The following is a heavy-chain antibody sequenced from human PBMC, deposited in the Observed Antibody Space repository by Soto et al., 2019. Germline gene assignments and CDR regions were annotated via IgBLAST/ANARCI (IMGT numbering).Heavy chain of an antibody. J-gene: IGHJ6*02. V-gene: IGHV4-59*01. D-gene: IGHD5-12*01. CDR3: ARDGRYGGHDV. CDR2: IYYSGST. Sequence: QVQLQESGPGLVKPSETLSLTCTVSGGSISSYYWSWIRQPPGKGLEWIGYIYYSGSTNYNPSLKSRVTISVDTSKNQFSLKLSSVTAADTAVYYCARDGRYGGHDVWGQGTTVTVSS. CDR1: GGSISSYY.